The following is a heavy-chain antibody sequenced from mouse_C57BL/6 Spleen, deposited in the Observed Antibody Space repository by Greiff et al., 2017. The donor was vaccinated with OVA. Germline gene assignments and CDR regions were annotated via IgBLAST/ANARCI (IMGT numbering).Heavy chain of an antibody. J-gene: IGHJ4*01. CDR3: ARAHYDYDGYAMDY. Sequence: QVTLKVSGPGILQPSQTLSLTCSFSGFSLSTFGMGVGWLRQLSGKGLEWLEHIWWDDDKYYNPALKSRLTNSKDTSKNQVFLKIANVDTADTATYYCARAHYDYDGYAMDYWGQGTSVTVSS. D-gene: IGHD2-4*01. V-gene: IGHV8-8*01. CDR1: GFSLSTFGMG. CDR2: IWWDDDK.